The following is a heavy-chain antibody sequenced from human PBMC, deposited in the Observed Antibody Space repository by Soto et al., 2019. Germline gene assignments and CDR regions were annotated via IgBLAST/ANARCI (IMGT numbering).Heavy chain of an antibody. V-gene: IGHV4-30-4*01. CDR3: AREKITGLFDY. J-gene: IGHJ4*02. CDR1: GGSISSGDYY. D-gene: IGHD2-8*02. Sequence: SETLSLTCTVSGGSISSGDYYWSWIRQPPGKGLEWIGEINHSGSTNYNPSLKSRVTISVDTSKNQFSLKLTSVTAADTAVYYCAREKITGLFDYWGQGTLVTVSS. CDR2: INHSGST.